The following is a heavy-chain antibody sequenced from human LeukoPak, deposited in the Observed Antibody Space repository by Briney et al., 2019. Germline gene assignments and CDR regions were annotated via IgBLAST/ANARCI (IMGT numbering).Heavy chain of an antibody. Sequence: ASVKVSCNASGYTFTGYYMHWVQQAPGQGLEWMGRIDPNSGVTNYAQKFQGRVTVTRDTSISTAYMDLSRLRSDDTAVYYCARDRYYGSGAFYNVFDYWGQGTLVTVSS. CDR1: GYTFTGYY. CDR3: ARDRYYGSGAFYNVFDY. V-gene: IGHV1-2*06. D-gene: IGHD3-10*01. CDR2: IDPNSGVT. J-gene: IGHJ4*02.